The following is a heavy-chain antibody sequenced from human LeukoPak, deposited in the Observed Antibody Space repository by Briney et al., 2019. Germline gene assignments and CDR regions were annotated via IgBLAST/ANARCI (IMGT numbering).Heavy chain of an antibody. V-gene: IGHV4-34*01. Sequence: GSLRLSCAASGFTFSSYSMNWVRQAPGKGLEWIGEINYSGRTNYYPSLTSRATLSIDTSKNQFSLKLSSVTVADTAVYYCARGVRGSTSWNSYYNYFYLDVWGKGTTVTVSS. CDR2: INYSGRT. CDR1: GFTFSSYS. J-gene: IGHJ6*03. D-gene: IGHD1-7*01. CDR3: ARGVRGSTSWNSYYNYFYLDV.